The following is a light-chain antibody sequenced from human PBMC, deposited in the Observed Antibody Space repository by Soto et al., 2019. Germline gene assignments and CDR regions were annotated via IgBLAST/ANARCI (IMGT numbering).Light chain of an antibody. V-gene: IGKV1-5*01. Sequence: IQLTQSPTTLPASVGDRVTLTCRASESISNWLAWYQQRPGTAPKLLIYHASILETAVPSRFSGNGSGTEFTLTISSLQPGDFATYYCQQYRTYSFGPGSRVEIK. CDR3: QQYRTYS. CDR1: ESISNW. J-gene: IGKJ1*01. CDR2: HAS.